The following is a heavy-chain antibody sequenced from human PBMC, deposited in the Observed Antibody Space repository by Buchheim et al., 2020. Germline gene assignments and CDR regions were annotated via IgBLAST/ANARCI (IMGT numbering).Heavy chain of an antibody. J-gene: IGHJ5*02. D-gene: IGHD1-1*01. V-gene: IGHV4-61*02. CDR2: MSTSGIA. Sequence: QVQLQESGPGLVKPSQTLSLTCTVSGGSIINDRYFWSWIRQPAGKGLEWIWRMSTSGIANYSPSLKNRVTILLDTPKNQFSLRLTSVTAADTARYYCARALASTYNSFDPWGLGTL. CDR1: GGSIINDRYF. CDR3: ARALASTYNSFDP.